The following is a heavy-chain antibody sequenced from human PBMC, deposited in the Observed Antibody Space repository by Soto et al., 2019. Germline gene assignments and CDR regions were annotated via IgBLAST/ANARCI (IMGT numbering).Heavy chain of an antibody. D-gene: IGHD6-13*01. CDR2: IGTAGDP. CDR3: ARENIAAAGGFDY. J-gene: IGHJ4*02. CDR1: GFTFSSYD. V-gene: IGHV3-13*05. Sequence: EVQLVESGGGLVQPGGSLRLSCAASGFTFSSYDMHWVRQATGKGLEWVSAIGTAGDPYYPGSVRCRFTISRENAKNSLYFQMNSLRAGDPAVYYCARENIAAAGGFDYWGQGTLVTVSS.